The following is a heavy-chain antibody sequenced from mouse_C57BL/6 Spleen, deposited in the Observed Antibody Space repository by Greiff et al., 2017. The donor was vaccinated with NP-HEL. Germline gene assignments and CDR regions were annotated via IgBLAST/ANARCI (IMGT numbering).Heavy chain of an antibody. J-gene: IGHJ1*03. CDR1: GFTFSSYA. V-gene: IGHV5-9-1*02. Sequence: EVKLQESGEGLVKPGGSLKLSCAASGFTFSSYAMSWVRQTPEKRLEWVAYISSGGDYIYYADTVKGRFTISRDNARNTLYLQMSSLKSEDTAMYYCTRGRWYFDVWGTGTTVTVSS. CDR3: TRGRWYFDV. CDR2: ISSGGDYI.